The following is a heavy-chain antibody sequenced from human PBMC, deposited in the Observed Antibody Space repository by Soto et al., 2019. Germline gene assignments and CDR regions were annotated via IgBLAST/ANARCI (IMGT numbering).Heavy chain of an antibody. Sequence: PGESLKISCKGSGYSFTSYWIGWVRQMPGKGLEWMGIIYPGDSDTRYSPSFQGQVTISADKSISTAYLQWSSLKASDTAMYYCARCGPITMVRGVIIKGGMDVWGQGTTVTVSS. V-gene: IGHV5-51*01. D-gene: IGHD3-10*01. CDR2: IYPGDSDT. CDR3: ARCGPITMVRGVIIKGGMDV. J-gene: IGHJ6*02. CDR1: GYSFTSYW.